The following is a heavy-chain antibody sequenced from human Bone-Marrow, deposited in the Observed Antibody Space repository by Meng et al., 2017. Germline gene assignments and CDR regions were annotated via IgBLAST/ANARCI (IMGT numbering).Heavy chain of an antibody. D-gene: IGHD1-26*01. CDR3: ASSPLLSYNY. Sequence: GQLVESGGGLVQPGGSLRLSCSASGFTFSSYWMHWIRQAPGKGLVWVSRINSDGSSTSYADYVKGRFTISRDNDKNTLYLQMNSLRAEDTAVYYCASSPLLSYNYWGQGTLVTVSS. CDR2: INSDGSST. J-gene: IGHJ4*02. V-gene: IGHV3-74*01. CDR1: GFTFSSYW.